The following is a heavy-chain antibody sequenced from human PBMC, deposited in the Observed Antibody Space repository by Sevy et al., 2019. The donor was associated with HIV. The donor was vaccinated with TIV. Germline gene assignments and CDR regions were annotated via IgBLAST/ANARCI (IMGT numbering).Heavy chain of an antibody. D-gene: IGHD6-19*01. CDR2: ISGSGEST. V-gene: IGHV3-23*01. CDR1: GFTFDNYA. Sequence: GGSLRLSCAASGFTFDNYAMNWVRQTPGKGLEWVSGISGSGESTYYADSVKGRFIISRDSSKNTVYLQMNSLRAEDTAIYYCAQDQEVTGWYSEFFHHWGQGTLVTVS. J-gene: IGHJ1*01. CDR3: AQDQEVTGWYSEFFHH.